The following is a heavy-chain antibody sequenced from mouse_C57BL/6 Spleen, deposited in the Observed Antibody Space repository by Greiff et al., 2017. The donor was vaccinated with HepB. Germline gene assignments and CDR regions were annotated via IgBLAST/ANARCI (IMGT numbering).Heavy chain of an antibody. CDR3: ARSRKDYGSSYGDY. D-gene: IGHD1-1*01. CDR2: IYPRSGNT. J-gene: IGHJ2*01. V-gene: IGHV1-81*01. Sequence: VKQRTGQGLEWIGEIYPRSGNTYYNEKFKGKATLTADKSSSTAYMELRSLTSEDSAVYFCARSRKDYGSSYGDYWGQGTTLTVSS.